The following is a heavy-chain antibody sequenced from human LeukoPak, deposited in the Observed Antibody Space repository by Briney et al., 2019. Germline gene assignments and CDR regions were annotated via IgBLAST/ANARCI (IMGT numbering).Heavy chain of an antibody. CDR2: ISYDGSNK. D-gene: IGHD6-13*01. J-gene: IGHJ6*02. CDR1: GFTFSSYA. Sequence: PGGSLRLSCAASGFTFSSYAMHWVRQAPGKGLEWVAVISYDGSNKYCADSVKGRFTISRDNSKNTLYLQMNSLRAEDTAVYYCARDVVGSSNNGMDVWGQGTTVTVSS. CDR3: ARDVVGSSNNGMDV. V-gene: IGHV3-30-3*01.